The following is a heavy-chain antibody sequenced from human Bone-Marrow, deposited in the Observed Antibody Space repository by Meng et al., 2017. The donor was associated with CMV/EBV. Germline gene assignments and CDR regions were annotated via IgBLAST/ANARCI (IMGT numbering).Heavy chain of an antibody. CDR2: ISGSGGST. D-gene: IGHD2-2*01. CDR3: AKDLYLRSTSCLHY. CDR1: GFTFSSYA. J-gene: IGHJ4*02. V-gene: IGHV3-23*01. Sequence: GESLKISCAASGFTFSSYAMSWVRQAPGKGLEWVSAISGSGGSTYYADSVKGRFTISRDNSKNTLYLQMNSLRAEDTAVYYCAKDLYLRSTSCLHYWGQGKRVNVAS.